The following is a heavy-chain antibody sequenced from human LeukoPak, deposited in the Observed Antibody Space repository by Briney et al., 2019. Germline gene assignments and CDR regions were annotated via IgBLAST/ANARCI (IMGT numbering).Heavy chain of an antibody. D-gene: IGHD2-15*01. CDR2: IYYSGST. CDR1: GGSISSYF. Sequence: SENLSLTCTVSGGSISSYFWSWIRQPPGKGLEWIGYIYYSGSTNYNPSLKSRVTMTIDTSKNQFSLKWSSVTAADTAVYYCASSGGSRDWFDPWGQGTLVTVSS. V-gene: IGHV4-59*01. J-gene: IGHJ5*02. CDR3: ASSGGSRDWFDP.